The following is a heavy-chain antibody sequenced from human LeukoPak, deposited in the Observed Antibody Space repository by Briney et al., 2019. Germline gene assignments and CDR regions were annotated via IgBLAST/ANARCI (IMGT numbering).Heavy chain of an antibody. CDR1: GFTFSSYS. Sequence: GGSLRLSSAASGFTFSSYSMNWVRQAPGKGLEWVSSISSSSSYIYYADSVKGRFTISRDNAKNSLYLQMNSLRAEDTAVYYCARDDYADYAWYFDLWGRGTLVTVSS. CDR3: ARDDYADYAWYFDL. J-gene: IGHJ2*01. CDR2: ISSSSSYI. D-gene: IGHD4-17*01. V-gene: IGHV3-21*01.